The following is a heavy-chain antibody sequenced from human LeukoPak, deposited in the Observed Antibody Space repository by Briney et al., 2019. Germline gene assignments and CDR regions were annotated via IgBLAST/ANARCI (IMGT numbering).Heavy chain of an antibody. CDR2: IYYSGST. CDR1: GGSISSSSYY. J-gene: IGHJ6*03. CDR3: ARGLWRVAATPSGDYYMDV. Sequence: PSETLSLTCTVSGGSISSSSYYWGWIRQPPGKGLEWIGSIYYSGSTYYNPSLKSRVTISVDTSKNQFSLKLSSVTAADTAVYYCARGLWRVAATPSGDYYMDVWGKGTTVTVSS. V-gene: IGHV4-39*07. D-gene: IGHD2-15*01.